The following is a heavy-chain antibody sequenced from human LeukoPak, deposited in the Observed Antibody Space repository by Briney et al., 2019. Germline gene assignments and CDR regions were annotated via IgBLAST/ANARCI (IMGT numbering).Heavy chain of an antibody. CDR3: AKGTWLYYSGYNSYGAYFDY. D-gene: IGHD5-12*01. J-gene: IGHJ4*02. CDR1: GFTFHNYD. CDR2: ISSSGGST. V-gene: IGHV3-23*01. Sequence: PGGSLRLSCAASGFTFHNYDMSWVRQAPGKGLDWVSVISSSGGSTYYADSVKGRFTISRDNSKSTLFLQMNSLRAEDTAVYYCAKGTWLYYSGYNSYGAYFDYWGQGTLVTVSS.